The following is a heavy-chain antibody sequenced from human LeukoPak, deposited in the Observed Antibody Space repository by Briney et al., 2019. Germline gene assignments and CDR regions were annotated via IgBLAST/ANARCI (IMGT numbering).Heavy chain of an antibody. CDR3: ARNNQVYYDFWSGYYLDY. CDR1: GYTFTVYY. V-gene: IGHV1-2*02. J-gene: IGHJ4*02. D-gene: IGHD3-3*01. Sequence: ASVKVSCKASGYTFTVYYMHWVRQAPGQGLEWMGWINPNSGGTNYAQKFQGRVTMTRDTSISTAYMELSRLRSDDTAVYYCARNNQVYYDFWSGYYLDYWGQGTLVTVSS. CDR2: INPNSGGT.